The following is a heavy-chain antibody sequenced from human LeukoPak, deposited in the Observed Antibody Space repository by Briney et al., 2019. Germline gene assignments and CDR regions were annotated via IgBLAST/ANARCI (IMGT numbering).Heavy chain of an antibody. CDR2: INPSGGST. J-gene: IGHJ6*03. V-gene: IGHV1-46*01. CDR3: AKGHSITMIRGGQWYYYMDV. D-gene: IGHD3-10*01. Sequence: ASLKVSCKPSGYTSTRYYIHWVRQAPGHRLEWMGLINPSGGSTNYAQKFQGRVTMTRDTSTSTVYMELSSLRAEDTAVYYCAKGHSITMIRGGQWYYYMDVWGKGTTVTISS. CDR1: GYTSTRYY.